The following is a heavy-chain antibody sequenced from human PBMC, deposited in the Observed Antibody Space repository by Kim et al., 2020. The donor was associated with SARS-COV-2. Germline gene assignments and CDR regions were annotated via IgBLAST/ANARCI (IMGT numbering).Heavy chain of an antibody. J-gene: IGHJ4*02. Sequence: GGSLRLSCAASGFTFSSYGMHWVRQAPGKGLEWVAVISYDGSNKYYADSVKGRFTISRDNSKNTLYLQMNSLRAEDTAVYYCAKERHDFWSGLGYYFDYWGQATLVSVSS. D-gene: IGHD3-3*01. V-gene: IGHV3-30*18. CDR2: ISYDGSNK. CDR3: AKERHDFWSGLGYYFDY. CDR1: GFTFSSYG.